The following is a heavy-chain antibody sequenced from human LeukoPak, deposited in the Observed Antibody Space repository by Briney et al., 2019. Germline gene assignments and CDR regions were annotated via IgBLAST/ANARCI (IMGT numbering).Heavy chain of an antibody. V-gene: IGHV3-74*03. Sequence: PGGSLRLSSGTSGLSLTPFWMGSGRQAPGKGLLWISRIHSDGISTAYADSVKGRFTISRDNAKNTLYLQMNSLSAEDTAVYYCAREALYEYDVLDFRGQGTLVTVSS. J-gene: IGHJ4*02. CDR2: IHSDGIST. D-gene: IGHD3-3*01. CDR3: AREALYEYDVLDF. CDR1: GLSLTPFW.